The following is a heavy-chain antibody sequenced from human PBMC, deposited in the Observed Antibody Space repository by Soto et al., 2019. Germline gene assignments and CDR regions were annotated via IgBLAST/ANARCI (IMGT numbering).Heavy chain of an antibody. D-gene: IGHD3-10*01. Sequence: QVQLVQSGAEVRKPGSSVTVSCKASGVSFSFYSLHWARHAPGLGLEWMGRINPILRMSNYAQRFQGRVAMTPDKATRTAYMKLSGLRSQDTAIYYCARSYGSGYRAFDYWGQGALVTVSS. CDR1: GVSFSFYS. CDR3: ARSYGSGYRAFDY. CDR2: INPILRMS. J-gene: IGHJ4*02. V-gene: IGHV1-69*02.